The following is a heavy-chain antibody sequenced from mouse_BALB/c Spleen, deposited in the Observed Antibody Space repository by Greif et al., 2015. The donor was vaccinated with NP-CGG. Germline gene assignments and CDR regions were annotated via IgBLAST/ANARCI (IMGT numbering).Heavy chain of an antibody. J-gene: IGHJ4*01. Sequence: EVQLVESGGGLVQPGGSLKLSCAASGFTFSSYTMSWVRQTPEKRLEWVAYISNGGGSTYYPDTVKGRFTISRDNAKNTLYLQMSSLKSEDTAMYYCARLYYGSSYAMDYWGQGTSVTVSS. CDR3: ARLYYGSSYAMDY. CDR1: GFTFSSYT. CDR2: ISNGGGST. V-gene: IGHV5-12-2*01. D-gene: IGHD1-1*01.